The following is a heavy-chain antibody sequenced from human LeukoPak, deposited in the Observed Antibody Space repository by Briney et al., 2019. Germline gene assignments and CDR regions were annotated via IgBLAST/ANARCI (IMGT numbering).Heavy chain of an antibody. CDR1: GFTFSSCW. V-gene: IGHV3-74*01. J-gene: IGHJ5*02. CDR3: GRPYYCDSSANYNWFDP. CDR2: INSDGSST. Sequence: PGGSLRLSCAASGFTFSSCWMHWVRQAPGKGLVWVSRINSDGSSTSYADSVKGWFTVSRDNAKNTLYLQMNSLRAEDTAVYYCGRPYYCDSSANYNWFDPWGQGTLVTVSS. D-gene: IGHD3-22*01.